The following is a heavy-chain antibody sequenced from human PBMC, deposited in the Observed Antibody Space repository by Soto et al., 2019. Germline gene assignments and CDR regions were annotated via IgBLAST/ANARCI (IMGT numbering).Heavy chain of an antibody. CDR2: INHSGNT. CDR3: ARGPSSSWYVVY. J-gene: IGHJ4*02. D-gene: IGHD6-13*01. V-gene: IGHV4-34*01. Sequence: QVQLQQWGAGLLKPSETLSLTCAVYGGSFSGYYWSWIRQPPGKGLEWIGEINHSGNTNYNPSLKSRVTISVDTSKNQFSLKLSSVTAADTAVYYCARGPSSSWYVVYWGQGTLVTVSS. CDR1: GGSFSGYY.